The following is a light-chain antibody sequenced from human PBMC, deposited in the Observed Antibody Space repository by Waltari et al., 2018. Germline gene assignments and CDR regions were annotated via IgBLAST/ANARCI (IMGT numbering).Light chain of an antibody. CDR3: QQYDNLPFT. J-gene: IGKJ3*01. Sequence: DLQMTQSPSSLSASVGDRVTITCQASPDISNYLNWDQQNPGKAPKLLIYDASNLETGVPSRFSGSGSGTDCTFTISCLQPEDIATYYCQQYDNLPFTFGPGTKVDIK. CDR2: DAS. V-gene: IGKV1-33*01. CDR1: PDISNY.